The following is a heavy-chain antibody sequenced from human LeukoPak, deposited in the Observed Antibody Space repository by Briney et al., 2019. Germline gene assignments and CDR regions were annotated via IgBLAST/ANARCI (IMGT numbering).Heavy chain of an antibody. CDR1: GYTLTELS. J-gene: IGHJ4*02. CDR3: ATPVARNYYFDY. V-gene: IGHV1-24*01. CDR2: FDPEDGET. D-gene: IGHD5-12*01. Sequence: GASVKVSCKVSGYTLTELSMHWVRQAPGKGLEWMGGFDPEDGETIYAQKFQGRVTMTEDTSTDKAYMELSSLRSEDTAVYYCATPVARNYYFDYWGQGTLVTVSS.